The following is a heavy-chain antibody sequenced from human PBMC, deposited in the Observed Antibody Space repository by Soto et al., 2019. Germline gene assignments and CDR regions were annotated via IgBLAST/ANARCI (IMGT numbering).Heavy chain of an antibody. D-gene: IGHD3-9*01. J-gene: IGHJ5*02. CDR3: ARDKGTYYDILTGYYPTNWFDP. CDR2: INPNSGGT. CDR1: GYTFTGYY. Sequence: GASVKVSCKASGYTFTGYYMHWVRQAPGQGLEWMGWINPNSGGTNYARKFQGWVTMTRDTSISTAYMELSRLRSDDTAVYYCARDKGTYYDILTGYYPTNWFDPWGQGTLVTVSS. V-gene: IGHV1-2*04.